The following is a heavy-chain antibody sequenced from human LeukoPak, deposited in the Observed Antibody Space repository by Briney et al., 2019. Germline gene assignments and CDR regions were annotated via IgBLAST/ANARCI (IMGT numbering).Heavy chain of an antibody. J-gene: IGHJ4*02. CDR3: TRHETVAGTDY. V-gene: IGHV3-73*01. Sequence: GGSLRLSCAASGFTFSGSAMHWVRQASGKGLEWVGRIRSKANSYATAYAASVKGGFTISRDDSKNTAYLQVNSLKTEDTAVYYCTRHETVAGTDYWGQGTLVTVSS. CDR1: GFTFSGSA. D-gene: IGHD6-19*01. CDR2: IRSKANSYAT.